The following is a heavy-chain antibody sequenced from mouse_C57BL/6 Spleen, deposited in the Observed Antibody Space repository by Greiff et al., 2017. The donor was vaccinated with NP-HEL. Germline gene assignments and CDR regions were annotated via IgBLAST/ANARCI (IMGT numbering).Heavy chain of an antibody. V-gene: IGHV1-39*01. D-gene: IGHD2-5*01. J-gene: IGHJ2*01. Sequence: VQLKESGPELVKPGASVKISCKASGYSFTDYNMNWVKQSNGKSLEWIGVINPNYGTTSYNQKFKGKATLTVDQSSSTAYMQLNSLTSEDSAVYYCARRTYYSNLNFFDYWGQGTTLTVSS. CDR3: ARRTYYSNLNFFDY. CDR2: INPNYGTT. CDR1: GYSFTDYN.